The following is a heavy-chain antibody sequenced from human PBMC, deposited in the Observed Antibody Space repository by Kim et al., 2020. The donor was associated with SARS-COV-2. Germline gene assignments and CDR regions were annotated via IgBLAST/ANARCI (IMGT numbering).Heavy chain of an antibody. CDR2: MNPNSGNT. V-gene: IGHV1-8*01. CDR1: GYTFTSYD. D-gene: IGHD3-3*01. Sequence: ASVKVSCKASGYTFTSYDINWVRQATGQGLEWMGWMNPNSGNTGYAQKFQGRVTMTRNTSISTAYMELSSLRSEDTAVYYCARGDRVPEEITIFGVASYYYYMDVWGKGTTVTVSS. J-gene: IGHJ6*03. CDR3: ARGDRVPEEITIFGVASYYYYMDV.